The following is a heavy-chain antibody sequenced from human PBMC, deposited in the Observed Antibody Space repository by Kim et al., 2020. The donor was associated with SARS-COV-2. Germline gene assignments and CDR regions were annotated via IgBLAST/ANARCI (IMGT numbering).Heavy chain of an antibody. J-gene: IGHJ4*02. CDR3: ARDSDSSGTGQVDY. V-gene: IGHV3-33*01. CDR1: GFTFKNSG. CDR2: IWYDGTEK. Sequence: GGSLRLSCAASGFTFKNSGMHWVRQAPGKGLEWVALIWYDGTEKNYADSVKGRFTISRDNSKNTLYLQMNSLRVDDTAVYYCARDSDSSGTGQVDYWGQGTLVTVSS. D-gene: IGHD6-19*01.